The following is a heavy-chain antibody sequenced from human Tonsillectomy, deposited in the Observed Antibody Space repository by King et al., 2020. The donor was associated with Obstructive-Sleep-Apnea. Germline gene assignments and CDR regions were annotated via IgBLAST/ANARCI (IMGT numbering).Heavy chain of an antibody. CDR2: ISGSGGST. V-gene: IGHV3-23*04. Sequence: VQLVESGGGLVQPGGSLRLSCAASGFTFSSDAMRWVRQAPGKGLEWVSAISGSGGSTYYAYTVKGRFTISRDNSKNTLYLEMHSPRAEDTAVYYCAKSQRITIFGVVINGGVYFDYWGQGTLVTVSS. J-gene: IGHJ4*02. D-gene: IGHD3-3*01. CDR3: AKSQRITIFGVVINGGVYFDY. CDR1: GFTFSSDA.